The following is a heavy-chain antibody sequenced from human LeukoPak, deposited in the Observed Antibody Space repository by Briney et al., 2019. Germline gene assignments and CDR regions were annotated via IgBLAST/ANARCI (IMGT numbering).Heavy chain of an antibody. J-gene: IGHJ6*02. V-gene: IGHV4-39*02. D-gene: IGHD1-26*01. Sequence: SETLSLTCTVSGGSISSSSYYWGWIRQPPGKGLEWIGSIYYSGSTYYNPSLKSRVTISVDTSKNQFSLKLSSVTAADTAVYYCARDSGSYFYYYYYGMDVWGQGTTVTVSS. CDR1: GGSISSSSYY. CDR2: IYYSGST. CDR3: ARDSGSYFYYYYYGMDV.